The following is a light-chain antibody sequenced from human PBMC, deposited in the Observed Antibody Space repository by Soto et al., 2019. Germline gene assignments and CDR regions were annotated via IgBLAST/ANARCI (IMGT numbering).Light chain of an antibody. V-gene: IGKV1-5*03. CDR2: KAS. CDR1: QSISSW. CDR3: QQYNDYAWT. J-gene: IGKJ1*01. Sequence: DIQMTQSPSTLSASVGDRVIITCRASQSISSWLAWYQQKPGKAPKLLIYKASSLESGVPSRFSGSGSGTEFTLTISSLQPDDFATYYCQQYNDYAWTFGQGPKVEIK.